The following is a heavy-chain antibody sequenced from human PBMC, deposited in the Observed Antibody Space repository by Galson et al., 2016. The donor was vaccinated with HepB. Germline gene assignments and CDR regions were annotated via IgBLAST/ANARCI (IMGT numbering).Heavy chain of an antibody. J-gene: IGHJ4*02. CDR2: ITGSGGST. D-gene: IGHD5-12*01. V-gene: IGHV3-23*01. CDR1: GFTFSSYG. CDR3: AREGAYSGNDFGGGFDF. Sequence: SLRLSCAASGFTFSSYGMSWVRQAPGKGLEGVSGITGSGGSTYYADSVKGRFTTSRDNAKNSLFLQMNSLRDEDTAVYYCAREGAYSGNDFGGGFDFWGQGTLVTVSS.